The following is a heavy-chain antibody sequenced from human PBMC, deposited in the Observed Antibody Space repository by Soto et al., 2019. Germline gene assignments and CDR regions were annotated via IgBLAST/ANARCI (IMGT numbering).Heavy chain of an antibody. CDR2: IKQDGSEK. D-gene: IGHD1-1*01. V-gene: IGHV3-7*01. CDR3: ASSPKKKGWPQPFDY. CDR1: GFTFSSYW. Sequence: GGSLRLSCAASGFTFSSYWISWVRQAPWKGLEWVANIKQDGSEKYYVDSVKGRFTISRDNAKNSLYLQMNSLRAEDTAVYYCASSPKKKGWPQPFDYWGQGTLVTVCS. J-gene: IGHJ4*02.